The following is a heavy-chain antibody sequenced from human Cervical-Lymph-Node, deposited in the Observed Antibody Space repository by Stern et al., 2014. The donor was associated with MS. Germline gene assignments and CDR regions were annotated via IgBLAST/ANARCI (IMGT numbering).Heavy chain of an antibody. Sequence: QVQLGQSGAEVKKPWASVTVSCKASGYTFTGYYMHWVRQAPGQRLQVKGRINPNSGGTNYAQKFQGRVTMTRDTSISTAYMELSRLRSDDTAVYYCARDRYDFWSGYFYYGMDVWGQGTTVTVSS. CDR3: ARDRYDFWSGYFYYGMDV. CDR2: INPNSGGT. CDR1: GYTFTGYY. J-gene: IGHJ6*02. V-gene: IGHV1-2*06. D-gene: IGHD3-3*01.